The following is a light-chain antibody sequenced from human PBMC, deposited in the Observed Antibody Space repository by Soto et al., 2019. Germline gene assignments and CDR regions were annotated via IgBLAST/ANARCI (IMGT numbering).Light chain of an antibody. CDR3: SSYAGSNILV. CDR2: YVT. V-gene: IGLV2-14*01. J-gene: IGLJ2*01. CDR1: SIDVGGYNY. Sequence: QSALTQPASVSGSPGQSITISCTGTSIDVGGYNYVSWYQQHPGKAPKLIIYYVTGRPSGVSDRFSGSRSGNTASLTISGLQAEDEADYYCSSYAGSNILVFGGGTKVTVL.